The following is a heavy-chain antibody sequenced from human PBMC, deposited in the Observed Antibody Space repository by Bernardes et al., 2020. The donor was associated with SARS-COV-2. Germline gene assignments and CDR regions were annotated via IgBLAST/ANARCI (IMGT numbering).Heavy chain of an antibody. Sequence: SETLSLTCTVSGGSISSSSSYWGWLPQPPGKGLERIGSIYYSGSTYYNPSLKTRATISGDTSKNQFSLKLRAVTAADTAVYYCARQVRQQLIRHQFDNWGQGTLVTVSS. CDR2: IYYSGST. CDR1: GGSISSSSSY. D-gene: IGHD6-13*01. V-gene: IGHV4-39*01. J-gene: IGHJ4*02. CDR3: ARQVRQQLIRHQFDN.